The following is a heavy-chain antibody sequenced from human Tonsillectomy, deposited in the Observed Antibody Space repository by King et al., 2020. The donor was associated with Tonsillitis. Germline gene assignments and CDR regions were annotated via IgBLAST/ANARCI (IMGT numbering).Heavy chain of an antibody. D-gene: IGHD2-2*01. CDR3: ASYCSRTSCPMDV. V-gene: IGHV3-30*03. CDR1: GFTFSNYC. Sequence: VQLVESGGGVVQPGRSLRLSCAASGFTFSNYCMHWVRQAPGKGLEWVAVISYDGSNKYYADSVKGRFTISRDNSKNTLYLQMNSLRTEDTAVYYCASYCSRTSCPMDVWGKGTTVTVSS. CDR2: ISYDGSNK. J-gene: IGHJ6*03.